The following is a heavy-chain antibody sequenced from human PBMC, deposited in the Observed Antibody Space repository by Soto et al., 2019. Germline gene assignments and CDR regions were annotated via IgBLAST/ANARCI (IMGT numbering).Heavy chain of an antibody. D-gene: IGHD3-3*01. Sequence: TLSLTCTVSGVSISSGGYYWSWIRQHPGKGLEWIGYIYYSGSTYYNPSLKSRVTISVDTSKNQFSLKLSSVTAADTAVYYCASSRIFGVVTSELSFDYWGQGTLVTVSS. V-gene: IGHV4-31*03. CDR2: IYYSGST. CDR1: GVSISSGGYY. J-gene: IGHJ4*02. CDR3: ASSRIFGVVTSELSFDY.